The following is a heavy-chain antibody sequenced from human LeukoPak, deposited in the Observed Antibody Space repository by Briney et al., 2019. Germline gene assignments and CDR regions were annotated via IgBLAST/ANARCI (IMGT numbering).Heavy chain of an antibody. CDR2: IYYSGST. V-gene: IGHV4-30-4*01. Sequence: SETLSLTCNVSGGSISSGDYYWSWIRQPPGKGLEWIGYIYYSGSTYYNPSLKSRVTISVDTSKNQFSLKLSSVTAADTAVYYCARYDSSGYYYIYAFDIWGQGTMVTVSS. D-gene: IGHD3-22*01. J-gene: IGHJ3*02. CDR3: ARYDSSGYYYIYAFDI. CDR1: GGSISSGDYY.